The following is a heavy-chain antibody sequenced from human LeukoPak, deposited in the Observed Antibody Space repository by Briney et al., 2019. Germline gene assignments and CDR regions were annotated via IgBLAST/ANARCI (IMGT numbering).Heavy chain of an antibody. CDR1: GATFSSYA. J-gene: IGHJ4*02. D-gene: IGHD2-2*02. V-gene: IGHV1-69*05. Sequence: GASVKVSCKASGATFSSYAISWVRQAPGQGLEWIGGIIPIFGTASYAQKFQRRVTITTDESTCTAYMELSSLRSEDTAVYYCARERSEYCSSTSCYNLDYWGQGTLVTVSS. CDR3: ARERSEYCSSTSCYNLDY. CDR2: IIPIFGTA.